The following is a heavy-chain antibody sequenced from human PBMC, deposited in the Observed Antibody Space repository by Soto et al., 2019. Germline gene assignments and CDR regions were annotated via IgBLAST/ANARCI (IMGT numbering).Heavy chain of an antibody. CDR2: ISADISYT. D-gene: IGHD2-21*02. J-gene: IGHJ3*02. CDR1: GFDFINNA. V-gene: IGHV3-23*01. Sequence: EAQLLESGGGLVQPGGSLRLSCTASGFDFINNAMAWVRQAPGKGLEWVSSISADISYTHYADSVKGRFTISRDNSKNTVYLQMNSLRADDTVVYYCAKQNTAKRACDIWGPRDNGHRLF. CDR3: AKQNTAKRACDI.